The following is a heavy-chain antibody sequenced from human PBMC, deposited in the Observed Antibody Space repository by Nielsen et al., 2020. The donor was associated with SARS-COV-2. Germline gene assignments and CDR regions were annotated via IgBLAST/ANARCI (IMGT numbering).Heavy chain of an antibody. CDR3: ASGIAVGGPSNFDY. V-gene: IGHV3-48*01. D-gene: IGHD6-19*01. J-gene: IGHJ4*02. Sequence: GESLKISCAASGFTFSSYGMHWVRQAPGKGLEWVSYISSSSSTIYYADSVKGRFTISRDNAKNSLYLQMNSLRAEDTAVYYCASGIAVGGPSNFDYWGQGTLVTVSS. CDR2: ISSSSSTI. CDR1: GFTFSSYG.